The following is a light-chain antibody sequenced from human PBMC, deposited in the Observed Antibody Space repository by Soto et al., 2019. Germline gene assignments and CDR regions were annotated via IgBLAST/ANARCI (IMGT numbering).Light chain of an antibody. J-gene: IGKJ2*01. Sequence: DIQMTQSPSTLSASVGDRVTITCRASQSISDWLAWYQQKPGKAPKLLIYKASTLKTWVPSRFSGSGSGTEFTLTISSLQPDDLATYYCQHYNNYGVTFGQGTKLELK. V-gene: IGKV1-5*03. CDR1: QSISDW. CDR3: QHYNNYGVT. CDR2: KAS.